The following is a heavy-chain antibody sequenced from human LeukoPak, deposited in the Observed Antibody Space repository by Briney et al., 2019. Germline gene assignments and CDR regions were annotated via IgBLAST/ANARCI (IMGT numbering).Heavy chain of an antibody. V-gene: IGHV4-59*11. CDR1: AGSISTPY. J-gene: IGHJ4*02. CDR3: ASGTVFGVITPQYFHY. Sequence: SETLSLTCSVSAGSISTPYWHWIRQSPGKGLEWIGFGFYGGITNYNPSLKSRVTISLDTSKNQFSLKLTSVTAADTAVYYCASGTVFGVITPQYFHYWGQGTRVTVSS. CDR2: GFYGGIT. D-gene: IGHD3-3*01.